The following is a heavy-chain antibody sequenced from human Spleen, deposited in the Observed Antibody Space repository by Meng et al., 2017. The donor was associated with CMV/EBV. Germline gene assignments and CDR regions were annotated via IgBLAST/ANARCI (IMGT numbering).Heavy chain of an antibody. Sequence: CDVSGGSISSRNWWSWARQPPGKGLEWIGEISHSGSTNYNPSLKSRVTISVDKSKNQFSLKLSSVTAADTAVYYCARIPPSSSLDYWGQGILVTVSS. CDR1: GGSISSRNW. D-gene: IGHD6-6*01. CDR3: ARIPPSSSLDY. V-gene: IGHV4-4*02. J-gene: IGHJ4*02. CDR2: ISHSGST.